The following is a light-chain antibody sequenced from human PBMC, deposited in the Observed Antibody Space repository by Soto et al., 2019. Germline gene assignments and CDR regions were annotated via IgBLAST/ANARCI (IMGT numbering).Light chain of an antibody. CDR2: GAS. CDR3: QQYGPSPWT. CDR1: QSVRSNY. V-gene: IGKV3-20*01. J-gene: IGKJ1*01. Sequence: EIVLTQSPGTLSLSPGERATRSCRASQSVRSNYLAWYQQKPGQAPRLLIYGASSRATGIPDRFSGSGSGTDFTLTINRLEPEDFAVYYCQQYGPSPWTFGQGTKVEIK.